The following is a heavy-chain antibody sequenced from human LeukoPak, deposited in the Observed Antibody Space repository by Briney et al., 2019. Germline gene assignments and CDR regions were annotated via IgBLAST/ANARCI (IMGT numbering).Heavy chain of an antibody. V-gene: IGHV4-34*01. Sequence: PSETLSLTCAVYGGSFSGYYWSWIRQPPGKGLEWIGSIYYSGSTYYNPSLKSRVTISVDTSKNQFSLKLSSVTAADTAVYYCAVPGLGYSYGNWFDPWGQGTLVTVSS. CDR3: AVPGLGYSYGNWFDP. J-gene: IGHJ5*02. CDR2: IYYSGST. CDR1: GGSFSGYY. D-gene: IGHD5-18*01.